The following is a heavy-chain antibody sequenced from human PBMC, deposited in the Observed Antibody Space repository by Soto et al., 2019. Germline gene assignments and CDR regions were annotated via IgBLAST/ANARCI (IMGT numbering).Heavy chain of an antibody. CDR2: VSHHGTS. Sequence: PSETLSLTCVVYDGSLTEYHWSWVRQTPGKGLEWIGEVSHHGTSHYNPSLGSRVTISVDKSKNQFSLKLSSVTAADTAVYYCASALYYDILTGYYRDYWGQGTLVTVSS. J-gene: IGHJ4*02. CDR1: DGSLTEYH. CDR3: ASALYYDILTGYYRDY. D-gene: IGHD3-9*01. V-gene: IGHV4-34*01.